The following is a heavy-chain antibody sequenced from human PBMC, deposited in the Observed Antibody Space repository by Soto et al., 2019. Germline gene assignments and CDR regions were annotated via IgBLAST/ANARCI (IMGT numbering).Heavy chain of an antibody. CDR2: ITPNNGYT. CDR1: GYSFRTYA. D-gene: IGHD3-3*01. J-gene: IGHJ5*02. Sequence: QLQLMQSGGEAKNPGASVKVSCEASGYSFRTYAISWLRQAPGQGLEWMGLITPNNGYTNYAQKFQGRLILTTDIPSSTAYMELTSLRYDVTAMHYCATSYDSGFDPWGQGTLVSVS. CDR3: ATSYDSGFDP. V-gene: IGHV1-18*01.